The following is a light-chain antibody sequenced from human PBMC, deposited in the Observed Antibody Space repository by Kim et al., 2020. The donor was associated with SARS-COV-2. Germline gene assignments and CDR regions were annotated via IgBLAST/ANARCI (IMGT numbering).Light chain of an antibody. CDR1: QGIRDD. V-gene: IGKV1-6*01. CDR3: LQDYNYPRT. CDR2: AAS. Sequence: AIQMTQSPSSLSASVGDRVTITCRASQGIRDDLGWYQQKPGKAPKLLIYAASSLQSGVPSRFSGSGSGTDFILTISSLQPEDFATYYCLQDYNYPRTFGQGTKVDIK. J-gene: IGKJ1*01.